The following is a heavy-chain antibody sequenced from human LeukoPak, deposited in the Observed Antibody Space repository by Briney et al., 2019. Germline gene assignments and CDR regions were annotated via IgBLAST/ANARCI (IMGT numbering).Heavy chain of an antibody. Sequence: ASVKVSCKASGYTFTSYAMNWVRQAPGQGLEWMGWINTNTGNPTYAQGFTGRFVFSLDTSVSTAYLQISSLKAEDTAVYYCARDRRSKVVVAATPCDYWGQGTLVTVSS. V-gene: IGHV7-4-1*02. CDR1: GYTFTSYA. D-gene: IGHD2-15*01. J-gene: IGHJ4*02. CDR2: INTNTGNP. CDR3: ARDRRSKVVVAATPCDY.